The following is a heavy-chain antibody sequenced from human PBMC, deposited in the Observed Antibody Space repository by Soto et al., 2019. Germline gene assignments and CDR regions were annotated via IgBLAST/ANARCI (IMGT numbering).Heavy chain of an antibody. J-gene: IGHJ3*02. CDR1: GFTFSSYW. Sequence: GGSLRLSCAASGFTFSSYWMHWVRQAPGKGLVWVSRINSDGSSTSYADSVKGRFTISRDNAKNTLYLQMNSLRAEDTAVYYCARIDMGMGAFDIWGQGTMVTVSS. CDR2: INSDGSST. CDR3: ARIDMGMGAFDI. V-gene: IGHV3-74*01. D-gene: IGHD7-27*01.